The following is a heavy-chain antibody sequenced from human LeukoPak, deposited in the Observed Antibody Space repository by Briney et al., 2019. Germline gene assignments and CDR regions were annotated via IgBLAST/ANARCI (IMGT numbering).Heavy chain of an antibody. CDR1: GFTFSSYG. V-gene: IGHV3-23*01. CDR2: ISGSGGST. CDR3: VKARYYYDSGRLGSFGY. J-gene: IGHJ4*02. Sequence: GGSLRLSCAASGFTFSSYGMNWVRQAPGKGLEWVSVISGSGGSTYYADSVKGRFTISRDNSKNTLHLQMNILGVEDTAVYYCVKARYYYDSGRLGSFGYWGQGTLVTVSS. D-gene: IGHD3-22*01.